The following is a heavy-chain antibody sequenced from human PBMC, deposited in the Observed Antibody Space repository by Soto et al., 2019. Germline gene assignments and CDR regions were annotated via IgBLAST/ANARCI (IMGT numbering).Heavy chain of an antibody. D-gene: IGHD4-17*01. CDR2: MNPNSGNT. CDR1: GYTFTSYD. CDR3: ARRDAERGELDYGDSEGVIDY. J-gene: IGHJ4*02. Sequence: ASVKVSCKASGYTFTSYDINWVRQATGQGLEWMGWMNPNSGNTGYAQKFQGRVTMTRNTSISTAYMELSSLRSEDTAVYYCARRDAERGELDYGDSEGVIDYWGQGTLVTVSS. V-gene: IGHV1-8*01.